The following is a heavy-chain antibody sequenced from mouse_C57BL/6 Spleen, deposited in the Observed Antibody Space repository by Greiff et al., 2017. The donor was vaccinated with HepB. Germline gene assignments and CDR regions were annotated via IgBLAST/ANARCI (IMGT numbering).Heavy chain of an antibody. CDR1: GFSLSTSGMG. CDR2: IYWDDDK. D-gene: IGHD1-1*01. Sequence: QVQLKESGPGILQSSQTLSLTCSFSGFSLSTSGMGVSWIRQPSGKGLEWLAHIYWDDDKRYNPSLKSRLTISKDTSRNQVFLKITSVDTADTATYYCARNYGSRRLAWFAYWGQGTLVTVSA. V-gene: IGHV8-12*01. J-gene: IGHJ3*01. CDR3: ARNYGSRRLAWFAY.